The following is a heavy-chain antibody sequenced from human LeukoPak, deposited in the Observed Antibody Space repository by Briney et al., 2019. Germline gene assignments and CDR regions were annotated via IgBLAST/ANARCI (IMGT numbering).Heavy chain of an antibody. V-gene: IGHV3-66*01. D-gene: IGHD5-12*01. CDR2: IYSGGST. CDR3: ARDPLATENYYCGMDV. CDR1: GFTLSSYA. J-gene: IGHJ6*02. Sequence: GGSLRLSCAASGFTLSSYAMSWVRQAPGKGLEWVSVIYSGGSTYYADSVKGRFTISRDNSKNTLYLQMNSLRAEDTAVYFCARDPLATENYYCGMDVWAKGPRSPSP.